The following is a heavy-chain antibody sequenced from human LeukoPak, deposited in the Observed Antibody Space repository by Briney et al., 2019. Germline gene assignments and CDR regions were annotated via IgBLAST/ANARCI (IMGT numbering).Heavy chain of an antibody. D-gene: IGHD5-18*01. Sequence: PGGSLRLSCAASGFTVSSNYMSWVRQAPGKGLEWVSSISSSSSYIYYADSVKGRFTISRDNAKNSLYLQMNSLRAEDTAVYYCARAIYPIRHGYSYGFWGQGTLVTVSS. CDR1: GFTVSSNY. J-gene: IGHJ4*02. V-gene: IGHV3-21*01. CDR3: ARAIYPIRHGYSYGF. CDR2: ISSSSSYI.